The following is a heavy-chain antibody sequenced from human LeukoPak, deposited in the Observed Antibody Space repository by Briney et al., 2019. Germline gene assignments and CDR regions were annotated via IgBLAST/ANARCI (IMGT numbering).Heavy chain of an antibody. J-gene: IGHJ4*02. CDR2: IKQDGSDK. Sequence: PGGSLRLSCAASGFTFSSYWMSWLRPAPGKGLERVASIKQDGSDKSYVDSVKGRFTISRDNANISLYLHMNSLRAEDTAMYYCARGGGIFEYWGKGTLVTVSS. V-gene: IGHV3-7*05. D-gene: IGHD3-9*01. CDR3: ARGGGIFEY. CDR1: GFTFSSYW.